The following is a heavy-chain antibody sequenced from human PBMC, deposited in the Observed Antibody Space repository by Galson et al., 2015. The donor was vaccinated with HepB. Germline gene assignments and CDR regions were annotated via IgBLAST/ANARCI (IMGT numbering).Heavy chain of an antibody. J-gene: IGHJ4*02. D-gene: IGHD3-3*01. CDR2: IKQDGSDK. V-gene: IGHV3-7*03. CDR3: ARYNFWSGFDPDYFDY. CDR1: GFTFSSYW. Sequence: LRLSCAASGFTFSSYWMSWVRQAPGKGLEWVANIKQDGSDKFYVDSVKGRFTISRDNAKNSLFLQMNSLTAEDTAVYFCARYNFWSGFDPDYFDYWGQGTQVTVSS.